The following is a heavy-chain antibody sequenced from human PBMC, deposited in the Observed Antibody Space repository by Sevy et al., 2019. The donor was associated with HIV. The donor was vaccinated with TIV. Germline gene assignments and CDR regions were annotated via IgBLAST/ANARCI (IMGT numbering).Heavy chain of an antibody. CDR3: AKDEDIVVVPAAGGMDV. Sequence: GGSLRLSCAASGFTXSSYAMSWVRQAPGKGLEWVSAISGSGGSTYYADSVKGRFTISRDNSKNTLYQQMNSLRAEDTAVYYCAKDEDIVVVPAAGGMDVWGQGTTVTVSS. J-gene: IGHJ6*02. V-gene: IGHV3-23*01. CDR2: ISGSGGST. CDR1: GFTXSSYA. D-gene: IGHD2-2*01.